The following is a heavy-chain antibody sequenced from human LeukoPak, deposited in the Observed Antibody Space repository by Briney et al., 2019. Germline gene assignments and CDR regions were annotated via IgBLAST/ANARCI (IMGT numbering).Heavy chain of an antibody. CDR2: IYYSGST. Sequence: GSLRLSCAASGFTFSSYAMSWVRQAPGKGLEWIGSIYYSGSTYYNPSLKSRVTISVDTSKNQFSLKLSSVTAADTAVYYCARRGFRGIVDYYFDYWGQGTLVTVSS. D-gene: IGHD1-26*01. CDR3: ARRGFRGIVDYYFDY. CDR1: GFTFSSYA. V-gene: IGHV4-39*01. J-gene: IGHJ4*02.